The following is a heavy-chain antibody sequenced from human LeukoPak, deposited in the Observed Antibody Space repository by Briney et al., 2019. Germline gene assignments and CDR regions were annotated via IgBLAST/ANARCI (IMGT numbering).Heavy chain of an antibody. CDR3: ARDGPRPYTALYGMDV. D-gene: IGHD5-18*01. V-gene: IGHV3-9*01. J-gene: IGHJ6*02. CDR1: GFTFDDYA. CDR2: ISWNSGSI. Sequence: AGGSLRLSCAASGFTFDDYAMHWVRQAPGKGLEWVSGISWNSGSIGYADSVKGRFTISRDNSKNTLYLQMNSLRAEDTAVYYCARDGPRPYTALYGMDVWGQGTTVTVSS.